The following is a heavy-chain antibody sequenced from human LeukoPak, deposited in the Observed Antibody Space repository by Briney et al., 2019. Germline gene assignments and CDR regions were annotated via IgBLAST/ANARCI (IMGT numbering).Heavy chain of an antibody. CDR3: ARKSATYAFDF. CDR2: IYSGGST. J-gene: IGHJ4*02. D-gene: IGHD3-3*01. V-gene: IGHV3-66*01. CDR1: GFTLSNNY. Sequence: GGSLRLSCAASGFTLSNNYMSWVRQAPGKGLEWVSVIYSGGSTEYSASVKGRFTISRDNSKNTVFLQMSSLRAEDTAVYYCARKSATYAFDFWGQGTLVTVSS.